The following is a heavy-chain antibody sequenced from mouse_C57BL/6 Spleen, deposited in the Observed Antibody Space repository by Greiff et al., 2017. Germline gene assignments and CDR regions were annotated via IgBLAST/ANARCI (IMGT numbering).Heavy chain of an antibody. Sequence: VQLQQPGAELVKPGASVKLSCKASGYTFTSYWMHWVKQRPGQGLEWIGMIHPNSGSTNYNEKFKSKATLTVDKSSSTAYMQLSSLTSEDSAVYYCAREGTAQATPDYWGQGTTLTVSS. CDR2: IHPNSGST. CDR3: AREGTAQATPDY. V-gene: IGHV1-64*01. CDR1: GYTFTSYW. D-gene: IGHD3-2*02. J-gene: IGHJ2*01.